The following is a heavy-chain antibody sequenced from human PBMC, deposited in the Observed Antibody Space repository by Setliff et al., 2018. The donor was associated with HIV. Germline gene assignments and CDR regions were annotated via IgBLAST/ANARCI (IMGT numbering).Heavy chain of an antibody. D-gene: IGHD3-16*01. V-gene: IGHV4-34*01. J-gene: IGHJ4*02. CDR2: ISFSGTT. CDR3: VNPSGAMGDFDS. CDR1: GGPLSGYF. Sequence: SETLSLTCAVYGGPLSGYFWSWIRQSPGKGLEWIGEISFSGTTNYNPSLKSRVTISIDTSKEWFSLQLTSVTAADTAVYYCVNPSGAMGDFDSWGQGTLVTVSS.